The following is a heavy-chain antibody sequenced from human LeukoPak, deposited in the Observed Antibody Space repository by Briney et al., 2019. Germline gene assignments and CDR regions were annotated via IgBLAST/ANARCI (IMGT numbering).Heavy chain of an antibody. Sequence: SETLSLTCTVSGGSISSSSYYWGWIRQPPGKGLEWIGSIYYSGSTYYNPSLKSRVTISVDTSKNQFSLKLSSVTAADTAVYYCARVRGYCSGGSCSNTPFFDYWGQGTLVTVSS. CDR1: GGSISSSSYY. J-gene: IGHJ4*02. CDR3: ARVRGYCSGGSCSNTPFFDY. V-gene: IGHV4-39*07. D-gene: IGHD2-15*01. CDR2: IYYSGST.